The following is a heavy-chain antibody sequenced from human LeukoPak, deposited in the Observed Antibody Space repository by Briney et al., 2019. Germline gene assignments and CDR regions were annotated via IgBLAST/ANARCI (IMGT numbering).Heavy chain of an antibody. D-gene: IGHD3-3*01. CDR3: ARELWSGGKDY. CDR1: GGTFSSYA. CDR2: IIPIFGTA. Sequence: GASVKVSCKASGGTFSSYAISWVRQAPGQGLEWMGRIIPIFGTANYAQEFQGRVTITTDESTSTAYMELSSLRSEDTAVYYCARELWSGGKDYWGQGTLVTVSS. J-gene: IGHJ4*02. V-gene: IGHV1-69*05.